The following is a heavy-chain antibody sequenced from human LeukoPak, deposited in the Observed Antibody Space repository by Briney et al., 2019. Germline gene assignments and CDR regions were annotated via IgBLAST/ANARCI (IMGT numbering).Heavy chain of an antibody. CDR2: ANPNSGGT. CDR1: GYTFTGYY. J-gene: IGHJ2*01. V-gene: IGHV1-2*02. Sequence: ASVKVSCKASGYTFTGYYMHWVRQAPGQGLEWMGWANPNSGGTNYAQKFQGRVTMTRDTSISTAYMELSRLRSDDTAVYYCARGAPTSTMIVVVVARNWYFDLWGRGTLVTVSS. D-gene: IGHD3-22*01. CDR3: ARGAPTSTMIVVVVARNWYFDL.